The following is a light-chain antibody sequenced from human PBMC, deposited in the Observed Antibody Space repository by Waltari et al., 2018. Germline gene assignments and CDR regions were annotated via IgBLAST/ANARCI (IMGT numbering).Light chain of an antibody. CDR3: CSYAGSGIYV. CDR1: SSDVGSSNL. CDR2: EVN. V-gene: IGLV2-23*02. Sequence: QSALTQPASVSGSPGQSITVPCTGTSSDVGSSNLVPWFQQYPDKAPKLIIFEVNKRPSGVSNRFSGSKSGNTASLTISGLQAGDEADYYCCSYAGSGIYVFGTGAKVTVL. J-gene: IGLJ1*01.